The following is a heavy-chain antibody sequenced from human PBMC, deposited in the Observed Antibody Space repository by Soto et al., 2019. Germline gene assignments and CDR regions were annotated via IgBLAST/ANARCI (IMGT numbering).Heavy chain of an antibody. V-gene: IGHV3-21*01. J-gene: IGHJ4*02. CDR2: ISSSSSYI. CDR1: GFTFSSYS. CDR3: ARDRGGSYYSDY. D-gene: IGHD1-26*01. Sequence: WGSPRLSCAASGFTFSSYSMNWVRQAPGKGLEWVSSISSSSSYIYYADSVKGRFTISRDNAKNSLYLQMNSLRAEDTAVYYCARDRGGSYYSDYWGQGTLVTVSS.